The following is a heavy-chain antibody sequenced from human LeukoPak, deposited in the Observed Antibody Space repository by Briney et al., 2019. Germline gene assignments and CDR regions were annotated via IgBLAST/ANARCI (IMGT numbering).Heavy chain of an antibody. D-gene: IGHD3-22*01. Sequence: ASLKVSCTASGYTFTSYYMHWVRQAPGQGREWMGIINPSGGSTSYAQKFQGRVTMTRDTSTSTVSMELSSLSSEDTAVYYCARGITMIVVVARDYMDVWGKGTTVTASS. V-gene: IGHV1-46*01. CDR2: INPSGGST. J-gene: IGHJ6*03. CDR3: ARGITMIVVVARDYMDV. CDR1: GYTFTSYY.